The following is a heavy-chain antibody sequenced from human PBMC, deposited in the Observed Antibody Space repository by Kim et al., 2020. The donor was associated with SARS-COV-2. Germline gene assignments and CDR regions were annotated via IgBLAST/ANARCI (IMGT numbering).Heavy chain of an antibody. V-gene: IGHV3-23*01. Sequence: GGSLRLSCAVSGFTFSNYAMSWVRQAPGKRLEWVAGIGAGHDAYYRDSVRGRFTISRDHSDNTLYLQMNSPRADDAAVYHCTKRAATGAGPYYYDSWGPGTLVTVSS. CDR3: TKRAATGAGPYYYDS. D-gene: IGHD2-15*01. CDR2: IGAGHDA. CDR1: GFTFSNYA. J-gene: IGHJ4*02.